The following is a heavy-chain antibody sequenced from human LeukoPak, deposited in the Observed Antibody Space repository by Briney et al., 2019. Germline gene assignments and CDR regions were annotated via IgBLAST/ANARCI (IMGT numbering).Heavy chain of an antibody. CDR1: GYNFTSYW. D-gene: IGHD6-13*01. J-gene: IGHJ4*02. V-gene: IGHV5-51*01. CDR2: IYPGDSDT. Sequence: GESLKISCKASGYNFTSYWIGRVRQMPGKGLEWMGIIYPGDSDTRDSPSFQGQVTISADKSLSTAYLQWSSLKASDTAMYYCARLRSNSWYFGDYWGQGTLVTVSS. CDR3: ARLRSNSWYFGDY.